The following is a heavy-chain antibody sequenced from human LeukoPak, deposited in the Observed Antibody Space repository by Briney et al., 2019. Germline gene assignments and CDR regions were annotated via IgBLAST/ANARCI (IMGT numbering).Heavy chain of an antibody. Sequence: GASVKVSCKASGGTFSSYAISWVRQAPGQGLEWMGGIIPIFGTANYAQKFQGRVTITADESTSTAYMELSSLRSEDTAVYYCARAIKRSGIAAAGLNRFDPWGQGTLVTVSS. J-gene: IGHJ5*02. CDR2: IIPIFGTA. CDR3: ARAIKRSGIAAAGLNRFDP. V-gene: IGHV1-69*13. D-gene: IGHD6-13*01. CDR1: GGTFSSYA.